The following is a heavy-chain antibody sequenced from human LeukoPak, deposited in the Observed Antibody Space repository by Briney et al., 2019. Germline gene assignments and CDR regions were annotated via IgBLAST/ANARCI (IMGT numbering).Heavy chain of an antibody. J-gene: IGHJ4*02. V-gene: IGHV4-30-4*01. CDR1: GGSISSGDYY. CDR2: IYYSGST. D-gene: IGHD3-10*01. CDR3: ARDHYGSGIV. Sequence: SETLSLTCTVSGGSISSGDYYWSWIRQPPGKGLEWIGFIYYSGSTYYNPSLKSRVTISVDTSKNQFSLKLSSVTAADTAVYFCARDHYGSGIVWGQGTLVTVSS.